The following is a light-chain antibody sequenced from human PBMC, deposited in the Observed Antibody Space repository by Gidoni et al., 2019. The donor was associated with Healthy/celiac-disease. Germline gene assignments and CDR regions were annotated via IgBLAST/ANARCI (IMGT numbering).Light chain of an antibody. J-gene: IGKJ2*01. Sequence: EIVLTQSPATLSLSPGERATLSCRASQSVNSSLAWYQQKAGQAPRLLIYDASNRATGIPARFSGSGSGTDFTLTISSLEPEDFAVYYCQQRSNWPPGYTFGQGTKLEI. CDR3: QQRSNWPPGYT. V-gene: IGKV3-11*01. CDR2: DAS. CDR1: QSVNSS.